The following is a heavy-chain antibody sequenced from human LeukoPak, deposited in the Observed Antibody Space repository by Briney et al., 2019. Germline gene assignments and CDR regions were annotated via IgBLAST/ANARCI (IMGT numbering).Heavy chain of an antibody. Sequence: PGGSLRLSCAASGFTFSSYGMSWVRQAPGKGLEWVSAISGSGGSTYYADSVKGRFTISRDNSKNTLYLQMNSLRAEDTAVYYCAKRGGTMVRGVMYYYYYYMDVWGKGTTVTISS. CDR1: GFTFSSYG. V-gene: IGHV3-23*01. D-gene: IGHD3-10*01. CDR2: ISGSGGST. CDR3: AKRGGTMVRGVMYYYYYYMDV. J-gene: IGHJ6*03.